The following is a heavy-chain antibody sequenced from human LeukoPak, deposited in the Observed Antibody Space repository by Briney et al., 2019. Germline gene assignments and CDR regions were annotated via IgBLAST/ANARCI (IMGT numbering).Heavy chain of an antibody. V-gene: IGHV5-51*01. CDR2: IYPGDSGT. J-gene: IGHJ4*02. Sequence: GESLKISCKASGYRFTNYWIGWVRQMPGKGLEWMTIIYPGDSGTRYSPSFQGQVTISADKSIGTVYLQWSSLKASDTAMYYCARALRTGQGDYVPVLWGQGTLVIVSS. D-gene: IGHD4-17*01. CDR1: GYRFTNYW. CDR3: ARALRTGQGDYVPVL.